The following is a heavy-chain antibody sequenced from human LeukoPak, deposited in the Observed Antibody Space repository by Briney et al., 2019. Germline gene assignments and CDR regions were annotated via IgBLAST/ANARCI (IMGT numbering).Heavy chain of an antibody. Sequence: SETLSLTCTVSGGSISSYYWSWIRQPPGKGLEWIGVIYYSGSTNYNPSLKTRVTISVDTSKNQFSLKLSSVTAADTAVYYCATYSGSYGAFDPWGQGTLVTVSS. CDR2: IYYSGST. J-gene: IGHJ5*02. CDR1: GGSISSYY. D-gene: IGHD1-26*01. V-gene: IGHV4-59*01. CDR3: ATYSGSYGAFDP.